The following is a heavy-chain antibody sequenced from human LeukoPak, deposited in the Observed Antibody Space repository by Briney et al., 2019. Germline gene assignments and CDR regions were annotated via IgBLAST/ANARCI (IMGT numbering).Heavy chain of an antibody. CDR3: ASWYLGYFDY. J-gene: IGHJ4*02. V-gene: IGHV4-59*08. CDR2: VFDSERT. Sequence: SETLSLTCTVSGGSISTHYWSWIRQPPGKGLEWIGYVFDSERTKDNPSLKSRATLSADTSKNQFSLKLSSVTAADTAVYYCASWYLGYFDYWGQGTLVTVSS. CDR1: GGSISTHY. D-gene: IGHD3-16*01.